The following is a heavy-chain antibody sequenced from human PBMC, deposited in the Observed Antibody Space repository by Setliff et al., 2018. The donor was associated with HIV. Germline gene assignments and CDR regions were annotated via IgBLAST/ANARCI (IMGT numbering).Heavy chain of an antibody. D-gene: IGHD2-21*02. CDR3: TPIHNYTDHCPDS. Sequence: PGGSLRLSCAVSGFPVTNVWMAWARQAPGKGLEWVGHFQSRTVTETTDVAAPVKGRFTISRDDSQNMVYLQMNSLKTEDTAMYYCTPIHNYTDHCPDSWGQGTLVTVSS. J-gene: IGHJ5*01. CDR2: FQSRTVTETT. V-gene: IGHV3-15*01. CDR1: GFPVTNVW.